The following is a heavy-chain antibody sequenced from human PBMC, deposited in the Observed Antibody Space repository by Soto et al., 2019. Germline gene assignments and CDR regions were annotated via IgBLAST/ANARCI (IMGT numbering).Heavy chain of an antibody. CDR2: IIPIFGTA. CDR1: GGTFSSYA. J-gene: IGHJ6*02. Sequence: QVQLVQSGAEVKKPGSSVKVSCKASGGTFSSYAISWVRQAPGQGLEWMGGIIPIFGTANYAQKFQGRVTIPADDSTSTAYMELSILRSEDTAVYYCARVLELHYYYGMDVWGQGTTVTVSS. V-gene: IGHV1-69*12. CDR3: ARVLELHYYYGMDV. D-gene: IGHD1-7*01.